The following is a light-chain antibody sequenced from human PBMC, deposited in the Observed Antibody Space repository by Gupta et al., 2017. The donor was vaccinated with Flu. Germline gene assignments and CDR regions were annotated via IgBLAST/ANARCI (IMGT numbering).Light chain of an antibody. CDR2: EVS. V-gene: IGLV2-14*01. Sequence: ITVSCTGTNSDIGGYNYVSWYQQHPGKAPKLMIYEVSNRPSGISNRFSGSKSGNTASLTISGLQAEDEADYYCSSYTSTSTLYVFGTGTKVTVL. J-gene: IGLJ1*01. CDR3: SSYTSTSTLYV. CDR1: NSDIGGYNY.